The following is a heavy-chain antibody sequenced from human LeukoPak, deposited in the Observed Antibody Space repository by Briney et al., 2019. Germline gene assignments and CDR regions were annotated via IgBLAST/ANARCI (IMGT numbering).Heavy chain of an antibody. V-gene: IGHV3-23*01. J-gene: IGHJ5*02. CDR3: ARGKVLLWFGEPHNWFDP. CDR2: ISGSGGST. CDR1: GFTFSSYG. D-gene: IGHD3-10*01. Sequence: GGSLRLSCAASGFTFSSYGMSWVRQAPGKGLDWVSAISGSGGSTYYADSVKGRFTISRDNSKNTLYLQMNSLRAEDTAVYYCARGKVLLWFGEPHNWFDPWGQGTLVTVSS.